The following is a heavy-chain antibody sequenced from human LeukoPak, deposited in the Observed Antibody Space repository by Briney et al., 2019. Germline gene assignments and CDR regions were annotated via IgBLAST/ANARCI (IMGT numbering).Heavy chain of an antibody. Sequence: PGGSLRLSCAASGFTLSDYYMTWIRQAPGKGLEWISYISSSGSAINYADSVKGRFTISRDDAKNSLYLQMNSLRAEDTALYHCARVRGGNDYYYYYYMDVWGKGTTVTISS. CDR2: ISSSGSAI. CDR3: ARVRGGNDYYYYYYMDV. V-gene: IGHV3-11*01. CDR1: GFTLSDYY. D-gene: IGHD2-15*01. J-gene: IGHJ6*03.